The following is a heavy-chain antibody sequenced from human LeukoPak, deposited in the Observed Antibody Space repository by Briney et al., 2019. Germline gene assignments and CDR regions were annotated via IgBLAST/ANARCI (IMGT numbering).Heavy chain of an antibody. CDR2: ISYDGSNE. J-gene: IGHJ5*02. Sequence: PGRSLRLSCAASGFTFSSYGMHWVRQAPGKGLEWVAVISYDGSNEYYADSVKGRFTISRDNSKNTLYLQMNSLRAEDTAVYYCAKERYFDWLSPHWFDPWGQGTLVTVSS. CDR3: AKERYFDWLSPHWFDP. V-gene: IGHV3-30*18. CDR1: GFTFSSYG. D-gene: IGHD3-9*01.